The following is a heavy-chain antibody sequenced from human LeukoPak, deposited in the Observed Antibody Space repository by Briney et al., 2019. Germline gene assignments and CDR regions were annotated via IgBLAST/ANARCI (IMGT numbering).Heavy chain of an antibody. CDR3: ATWGVTMCRGVIINDAFDV. V-gene: IGHV1-24*01. Sequence: ASVTVSCKVSGYTLTELSMHWVRQAPGTGLEGMGGFYVEDGETIYAQTFQRRVTMTEDTSTDTAYMQVSSLRYEDTAVYYCATWGVTMCRGVIINDAFDVWGQGTMRTVSS. CDR2: FYVEDGET. D-gene: IGHD3-10*01. J-gene: IGHJ3*01. CDR1: GYTLTELS.